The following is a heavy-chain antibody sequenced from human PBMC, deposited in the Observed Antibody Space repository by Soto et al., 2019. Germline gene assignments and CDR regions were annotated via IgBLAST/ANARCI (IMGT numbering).Heavy chain of an antibody. CDR1: GFTFSSYG. CDR3: AKSPGMLTGYGDY. CDR2: ISYDGSNK. V-gene: IGHV3-30*18. D-gene: IGHD3-9*01. J-gene: IGHJ4*02. Sequence: QVQLVESGGGVVQPGRSLRLSCAASGFTFSSYGMHWVRQAPGKGLEWVAVISYDGSNKYYADSVKGRFTISRDNSKNTLYLQMNSLRAEDTAVYYCAKSPGMLTGYGDYWGQGTLVTVSS.